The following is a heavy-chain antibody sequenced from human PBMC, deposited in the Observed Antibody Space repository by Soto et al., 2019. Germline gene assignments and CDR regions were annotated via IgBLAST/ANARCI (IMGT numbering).Heavy chain of an antibody. CDR1: GGPISSSSYY. D-gene: IGHD5-18*01. V-gene: IGHV4-39*01. CDR3: ARPSPPGYSAFYYYYGMDV. J-gene: IGHJ6*02. CDR2: IYYSGST. Sequence: SETLSLTCTVSGGPISSSSYYWGWIRQPPGKGLEWIGSIYYSGSTYYNPSLKSRVTISVDTSKNQFSLKLSSVTAADTAVYYCARPSPPGYSAFYYYYGMDVWGQGTTVTVSS.